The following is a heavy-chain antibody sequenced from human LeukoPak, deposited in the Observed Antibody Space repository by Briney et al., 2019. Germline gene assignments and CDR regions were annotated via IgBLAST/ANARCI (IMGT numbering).Heavy chain of an antibody. CDR2: IGYDGDNK. Sequence: GKSLRLSCAASGFTFSNYAMNWVRQAPGKGLEWVAFIGYDGDNKFYVDSVKGRFAISRDNSKSTLYLQMNSVRVEDTAMYYCASLSAMTTAPPDAWGHGTMVTVSS. D-gene: IGHD4-11*01. J-gene: IGHJ6*02. CDR3: ASLSAMTTAPPDA. V-gene: IGHV3-30*09. CDR1: GFTFSNYA.